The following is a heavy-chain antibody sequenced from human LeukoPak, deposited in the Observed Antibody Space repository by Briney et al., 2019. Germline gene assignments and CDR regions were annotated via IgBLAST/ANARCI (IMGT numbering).Heavy chain of an antibody. V-gene: IGHV4-34*01. CDR1: NGSFSAYC. CDR2: ISHSGST. D-gene: IGHD2-15*01. CDR3: ARRYCSGGSCYMRGYYGMDV. J-gene: IGHJ6*04. Sequence: SETLSLTCAVSNGSFSAYCWSWIRQSPGKGLQWIREISHSGSTNYNPSLKLRVSISLDTSKNQFSLRLSSVSAADTAVYFCARRYCSGGSCYMRGYYGMDVWATGTTVIVSS.